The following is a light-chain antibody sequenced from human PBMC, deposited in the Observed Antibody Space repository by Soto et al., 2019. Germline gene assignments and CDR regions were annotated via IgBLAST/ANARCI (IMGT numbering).Light chain of an antibody. CDR3: AAWDDSLSGHVV. V-gene: IGLV1-47*02. CDR2: SSD. CDR1: SPNMGSNY. Sequence: QSVLTQPPSASGTPGQRVTISCSGSSPNMGSNYVYWYQQLPGTAPKLLIYSSDQRPSGVPDRFSGSKSGTSASLAISGLRSEDEADYYCAAWDDSLSGHVVFGGGTKLTVL. J-gene: IGLJ2*01.